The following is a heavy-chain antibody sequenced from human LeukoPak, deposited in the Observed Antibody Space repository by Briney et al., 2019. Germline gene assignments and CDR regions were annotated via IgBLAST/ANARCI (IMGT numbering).Heavy chain of an antibody. J-gene: IGHJ4*02. V-gene: IGHV3-30*18. Sequence: GGSLRLSCAASGFTFSSYGMHWVRQAPGKGLEWVAVISYDGSNKYYADSVKGRFTISRDNAKNSLYLQMNSLRAEDMALYYCAKGDLSEYSNSHFDYWGQGTLVTVSS. CDR2: ISYDGSNK. CDR1: GFTFSSYG. CDR3: AKGDLSEYSNSHFDY. D-gene: IGHD2/OR15-2a*01.